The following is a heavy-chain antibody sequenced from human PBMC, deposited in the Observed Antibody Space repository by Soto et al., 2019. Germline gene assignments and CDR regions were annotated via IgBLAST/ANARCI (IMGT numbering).Heavy chain of an antibody. V-gene: IGHV1-18*01. Sequence: QAQLKQSGPEVKNPGASVKVSCKASGYSFNSYGISWVRQAPGKGLEWMGWISASSGNTSYAQDLQGRLTMTTDTSTSTAYLELRSLTSDDTAVYYCARETKFYGFWSGYYRFDIWGQGTLVSVSS. CDR3: ARETKFYGFWSGYYRFDI. J-gene: IGHJ5*02. CDR2: ISASSGNT. CDR1: GYSFNSYG. D-gene: IGHD3-3*01.